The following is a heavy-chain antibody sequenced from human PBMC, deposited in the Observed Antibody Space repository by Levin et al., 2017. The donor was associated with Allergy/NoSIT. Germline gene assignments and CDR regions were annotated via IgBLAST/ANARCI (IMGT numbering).Heavy chain of an antibody. D-gene: IGHD2-21*02. CDR1: GFTFSDYY. J-gene: IGHJ4*02. V-gene: IGHV3-11*01. CDR2: MSGSSSTI. CDR3: ARGSKVTVTAGLDY. Sequence: KAGGSLRLSCAASGFTFSDYYMSWVRQAPGKGLEWVSYMSGSSSTIYYADSVKGRFTISRDNAKNSLYLQMNSLRAEDTAVYYCARGSKVTVTAGLDYWGQGTLVTVSS.